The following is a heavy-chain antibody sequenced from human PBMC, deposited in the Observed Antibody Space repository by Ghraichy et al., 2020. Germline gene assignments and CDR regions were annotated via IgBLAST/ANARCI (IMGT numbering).Heavy chain of an antibody. CDR3: ARDKYGDYALDAFDI. J-gene: IGHJ3*02. CDR2: ISSSGSTI. Sequence: GGSLRLSCAASGFTFSDYYMRWIRQAPGKGLEWVSYISSSGSTIYYADSVKGRFTISRDNAKNSLYLQMNSLRAEDTAVYYCARDKYGDYALDAFDIWGQGTMVTVSS. CDR1: GFTFSDYY. D-gene: IGHD4-17*01. V-gene: IGHV3-11*04.